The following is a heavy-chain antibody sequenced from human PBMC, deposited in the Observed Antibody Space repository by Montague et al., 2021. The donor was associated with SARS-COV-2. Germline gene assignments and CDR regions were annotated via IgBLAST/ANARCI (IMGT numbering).Heavy chain of an antibody. D-gene: IGHD2-15*01. CDR2: INHTGST. J-gene: IGHJ5*02. Sequence: SETLSLTCAVYGGSFSNYYWTRIRQSPGKRLEWIGEINHTGSTTYNPSLKSRVTISVDTSKNQFSLKLTTVTVADTALSYCSRPFRMGIGGMPLLSWGQGTLVTVSS. V-gene: IGHV4-34*01. CDR3: SRPFRMGIGGMPLLS. CDR1: GGSFSNYY.